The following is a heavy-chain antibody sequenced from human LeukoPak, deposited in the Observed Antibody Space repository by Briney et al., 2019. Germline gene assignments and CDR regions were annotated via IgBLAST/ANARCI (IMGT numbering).Heavy chain of an antibody. Sequence: VASVKVSCKASGYTFTSYDINWVRQATGQGLEWMGWMNPNSGNTGYAQKFQGRVTMTRNTSISTAYMDLSSLRSEDTAVYYCARGPALYCSSTSCYAGSAFDPWGQGTLVTVSS. CDR3: ARGPALYCSSTSCYAGSAFDP. V-gene: IGHV1-8*01. J-gene: IGHJ5*02. D-gene: IGHD2-2*01. CDR1: GYTFTSYD. CDR2: MNPNSGNT.